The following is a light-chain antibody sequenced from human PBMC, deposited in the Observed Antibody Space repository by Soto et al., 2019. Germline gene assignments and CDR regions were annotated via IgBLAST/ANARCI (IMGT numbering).Light chain of an antibody. CDR3: QTWGSGIRV. J-gene: IGLJ1*01. CDR2: VNSDGSH. V-gene: IGLV4-69*01. Sequence: QAVVTQSPSASASLGASVKLTCTLGSGHSNNAIAWHLQQPEKGPRFLMKVNSDGSHSKGDGVPDRFSGSSSGAERYLIISSLQSEDEADYYCQTWGSGIRVFGTGTKLTVL. CDR1: SGHSNNA.